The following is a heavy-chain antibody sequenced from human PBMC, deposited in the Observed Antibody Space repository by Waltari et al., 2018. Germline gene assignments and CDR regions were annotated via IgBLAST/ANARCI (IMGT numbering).Heavy chain of an antibody. CDR2: INHSGST. CDR1: GGSFSGYY. J-gene: IGHJ6*02. Sequence: QVQLQQWGAGLLKPSETLSLTCAVYGGSFSGYYWSWIRQPPGKGLEWIGEINHSGSTNYNPSLKSRGTISVDTSKNQFSLKLSSVTAADTAVYYCARGGGGSGYDYGYYYYYYGMDVWGQGTTVTVSS. V-gene: IGHV4-34*01. CDR3: ARGGGGSGYDYGYYYYYYGMDV. D-gene: IGHD5-12*01.